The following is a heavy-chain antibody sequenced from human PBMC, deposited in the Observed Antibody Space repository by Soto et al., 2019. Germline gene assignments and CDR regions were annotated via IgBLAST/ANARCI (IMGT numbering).Heavy chain of an antibody. CDR1: GGSITSGGYY. Sequence: QLPLQEPGPGLVKPFQTLSLTCSVSGGSITSGGYYWSWIRQVPGKGLEWIGNIYYTGTTYYNAALKSRLTISVYTSKSQFSLNLSSVTAADTAVYFCARATTTVTTFDSWGQGTQVTVSS. J-gene: IGHJ4*02. CDR2: IYYTGTT. CDR3: ARATTTVTTFDS. V-gene: IGHV4-31*03. D-gene: IGHD4-17*01.